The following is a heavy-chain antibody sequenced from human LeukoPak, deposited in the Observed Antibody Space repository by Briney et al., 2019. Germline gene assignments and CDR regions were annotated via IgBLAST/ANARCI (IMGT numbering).Heavy chain of an antibody. J-gene: IGHJ6*02. Sequence: SETLSLTCAVYGGSFSGYYWSWIRQPPGKGLEWIGEINHSGSTNYNPSLKSRVTISVDTSKNQFSLKLSSVTAADTAVYYCARGRDLQRFLEWKRLPYGMDVWGQGTTVTVSS. CDR2: INHSGST. D-gene: IGHD3-3*01. CDR3: ARGRDLQRFLEWKRLPYGMDV. V-gene: IGHV4-34*01. CDR1: GGSFSGYY.